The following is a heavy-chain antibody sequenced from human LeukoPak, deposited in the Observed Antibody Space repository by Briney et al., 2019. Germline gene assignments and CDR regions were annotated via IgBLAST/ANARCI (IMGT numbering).Heavy chain of an antibody. CDR1: GFTFSSYA. D-gene: IGHD6-13*01. CDR3: AKDAAAAYGY. Sequence: PGGSLRLSCAASGFTFSSYAMGWVRQAPGKGLEWVSVISGSGGSTYYADSVKGRFTISRDNSKNTLYLRMNSLRAEDTAVYYCAKDAAAAYGYWGQGTLVTVSS. J-gene: IGHJ4*02. V-gene: IGHV3-23*01. CDR2: ISGSGGST.